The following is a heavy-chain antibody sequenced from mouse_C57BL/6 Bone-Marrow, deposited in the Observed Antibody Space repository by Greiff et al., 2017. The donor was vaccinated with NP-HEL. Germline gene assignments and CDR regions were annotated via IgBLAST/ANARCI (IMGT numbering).Heavy chain of an antibody. CDR1: GFTFSDYY. D-gene: IGHD2-4*01. CDR2: INYDGSST. J-gene: IGHJ4*01. Sequence: EVKLVESEGGLVQHGSSMKLSCTTSGFTFSDYYMAWVRQVPEKGLDWVANINYDGSSTYYLDSLKSRFIISRDNAKNILYLQMSSLKSEDTATYYCAREGGLRRRTYAMDYWGQGTSVTVSS. V-gene: IGHV5-16*01. CDR3: AREGGLRRRTYAMDY.